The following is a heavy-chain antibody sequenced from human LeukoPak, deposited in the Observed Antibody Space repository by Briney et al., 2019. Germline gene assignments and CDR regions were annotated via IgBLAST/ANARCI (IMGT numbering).Heavy chain of an antibody. Sequence: PGGSLRLSCAASGFTFSSYSMNWVRQAPGKGLEWVSSISSSSSYIYYADSVKGRFTISRDNAKNSPYLQMNSLRAEDTAVYYCARDGGGEVDYWGQGTLVTVSS. CDR3: ARDGGGEVDY. V-gene: IGHV3-21*01. CDR1: GFTFSSYS. J-gene: IGHJ4*02. CDR2: ISSSSSYI. D-gene: IGHD3-16*01.